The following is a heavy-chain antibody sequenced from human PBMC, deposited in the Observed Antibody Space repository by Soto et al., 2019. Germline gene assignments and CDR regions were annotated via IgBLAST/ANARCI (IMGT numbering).Heavy chain of an antibody. CDR3: TREMCGGDCSSSGYFQH. CDR1: GFTFGDYA. J-gene: IGHJ1*01. D-gene: IGHD2-21*02. CDR2: IRSKAYGGTT. V-gene: IGHV3-49*04. Sequence: GGSLRLSCTASGFTFGDYAMSWVRQAPGKGLEWVGFIRSKAYGGTTEYAASVKGRFTISRDDSKSIAYLQMNSLKTEDTAVYYCTREMCGGDCSSSGYFQHWGQGTLVTVSS.